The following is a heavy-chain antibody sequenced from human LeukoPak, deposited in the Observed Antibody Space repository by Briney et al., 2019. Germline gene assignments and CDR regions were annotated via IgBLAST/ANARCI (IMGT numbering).Heavy chain of an antibody. J-gene: IGHJ4*02. D-gene: IGHD6-19*01. CDR3: AKDAHSSGWYRFGRSYYFDY. CDR2: ISYDGSNK. Sequence: GGSLRLSCAASGFTFSSYGMHWVRQAPGKGLEWVAVISYDGSNKYYADPVKGRFTISRDNSKNTLYLQMNSLRAEDTAVYYCAKDAHSSGWYRFGRSYYFDYWGQGTLVTVSS. V-gene: IGHV3-30*18. CDR1: GFTFSSYG.